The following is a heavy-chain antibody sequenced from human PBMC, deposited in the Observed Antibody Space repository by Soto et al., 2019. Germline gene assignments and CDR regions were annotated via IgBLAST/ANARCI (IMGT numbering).Heavy chain of an antibody. D-gene: IGHD2-2*01. CDR3: ARVVVVPAEWFDP. CDR1: GGSISSGCYY. V-gene: IGHV4-31*03. Sequence: SVTKSVTCTVAGGSISSGCYYWSWIRKHPGKGLEWIGYIYYSGSTYYNPSLKSRVTISVDTSKNQFSLKLSSVTAADTAVYYCARVVVVPAEWFDPWGQGTLVTVSS. J-gene: IGHJ5*02. CDR2: IYYSGST.